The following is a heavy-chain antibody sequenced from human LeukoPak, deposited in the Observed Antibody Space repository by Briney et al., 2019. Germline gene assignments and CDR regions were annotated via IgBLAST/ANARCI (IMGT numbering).Heavy chain of an antibody. J-gene: IGHJ4*02. V-gene: IGHV4-34*01. CDR3: ARLSRDGYNLDY. D-gene: IGHD5-24*01. CDR2: INHSGST. Sequence: PSETLSLTCAVYGGSFSGYYWSWIRQPPGKGLEWIGEINHSGSTNYNPSLKSRVTISVDTSKNQFSLKLSSVTAADTAVYYCARLSRDGYNLDYWGQGTLVTVSS. CDR1: GGSFSGYY.